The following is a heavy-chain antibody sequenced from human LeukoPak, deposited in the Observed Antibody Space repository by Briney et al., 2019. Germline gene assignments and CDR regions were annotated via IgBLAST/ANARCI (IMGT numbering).Heavy chain of an antibody. CDR2: IYHSGST. D-gene: IGHD3-10*01. J-gene: IGHJ4*02. V-gene: IGHV4-38-2*01. CDR3: ARWSSGSYDGFDY. Sequence: SETLSLTSAVSGYSISSGYYWGWIRQPPGKGLEWIGSIYHSGSTYYNPSLKSRVTISVDTSKNQFSLKLSSVTAADTAVYYCARWSSGSYDGFDYWGQGTLVTVSS. CDR1: GYSISSGYY.